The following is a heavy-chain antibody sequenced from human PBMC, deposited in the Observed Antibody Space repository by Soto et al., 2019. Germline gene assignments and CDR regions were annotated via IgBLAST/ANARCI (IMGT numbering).Heavy chain of an antibody. D-gene: IGHD6-6*01. J-gene: IGHJ6*02. Sequence: EASVKVSCKASGGTFSSYAISWVRQAPGQGLEWMGGIIPIFGTANYAQKFQGRVTITADESTSTAYMELSSLRSEDTAVYYCARAGDSSSPDVSYYYGMDVWGQGTTVTVSS. CDR3: ARAGDSSSPDVSYYYGMDV. CDR1: GGTFSSYA. CDR2: IIPIFGTA. V-gene: IGHV1-69*13.